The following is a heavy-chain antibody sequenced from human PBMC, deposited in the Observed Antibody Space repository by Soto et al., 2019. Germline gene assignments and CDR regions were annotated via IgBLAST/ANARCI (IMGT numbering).Heavy chain of an antibody. CDR3: ARDTNVDTAMVTTAGFDP. D-gene: IGHD5-18*01. CDR2: IYYSGST. Sequence: PSETLSLTCSVSGGSVSSGSYYWSWIRQPPGKGLEWIGYIYYSGSTNYNPSLKSRVTISVDTSKNQFSLKLSSVTAADTAVYYCARDTNVDTAMVTTAGFDPWGQGTLVTVSS. V-gene: IGHV4-61*01. J-gene: IGHJ5*02. CDR1: GGSVSSGSYY.